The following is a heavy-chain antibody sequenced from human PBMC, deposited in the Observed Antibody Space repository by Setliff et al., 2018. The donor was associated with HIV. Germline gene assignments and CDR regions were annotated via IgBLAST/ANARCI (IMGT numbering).Heavy chain of an antibody. Sequence: GASVKVSCKTSGYTFINYDMHWVRQAPGQSLEWVGWLNTGNGDTGYSQKFQGRVTFTRDTSASAAYMELSSLRSEDTAVYYCARELSGGHFQFDYWGQGTLVTVSS. J-gene: IGHJ4*02. V-gene: IGHV1-3*04. CDR2: LNTGNGDT. D-gene: IGHD2-15*01. CDR1: GYTFINYD. CDR3: ARELSGGHFQFDY.